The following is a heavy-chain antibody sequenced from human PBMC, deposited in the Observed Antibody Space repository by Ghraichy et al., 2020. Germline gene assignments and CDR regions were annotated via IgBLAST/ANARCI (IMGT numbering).Heavy chain of an antibody. D-gene: IGHD6-6*01. CDR2: ISAYNGNT. CDR1: GYTFTSYG. CDR3: ARDPHHGIAARPTNDY. Sequence: ASVKVSCKASGYTFTSYGISWVRQAPGQGLEWMGWISAYNGNTNYAQKLQGRVTMTTDTSTSTAYMELRSLRSDDTAVYYCARDPHHGIAARPTNDYWGQGTLVTVSS. V-gene: IGHV1-18*04. J-gene: IGHJ4*02.